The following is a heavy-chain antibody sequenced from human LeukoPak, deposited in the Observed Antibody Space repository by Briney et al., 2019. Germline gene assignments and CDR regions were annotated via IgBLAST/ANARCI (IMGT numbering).Heavy chain of an antibody. CDR3: AKSNYYDSSGHSRKFDY. CDR1: GFTFSSYA. Sequence: GGSLRLSCAASGFTFSSYAMSWVRQAPGKGLEWVSAISRSGGSTYYADSVKGRFTISRDNSKNTLYLQMNSLRAEDTAVYYCAKSNYYDSSGHSRKFDYWGQGTLVTVSS. V-gene: IGHV3-23*01. CDR2: ISRSGGST. D-gene: IGHD3-22*01. J-gene: IGHJ4*02.